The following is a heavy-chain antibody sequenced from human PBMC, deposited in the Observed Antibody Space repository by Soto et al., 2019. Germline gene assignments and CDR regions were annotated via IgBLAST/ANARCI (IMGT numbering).Heavy chain of an antibody. Sequence: GGSLRLSCAASGFTFSDYYMSWVRQAPGKGLEWVSSISSSSSYRNYADSVKGRFTISRDNSRNTLYLQMNSLRAEDTAVYYCARGDGYIYGNTFDSWGQGALVTVSS. CDR2: ISSSSSYR. D-gene: IGHD5-18*01. J-gene: IGHJ4*02. CDR1: GFTFSDYY. CDR3: ARGDGYIYGNTFDS. V-gene: IGHV3-11*06.